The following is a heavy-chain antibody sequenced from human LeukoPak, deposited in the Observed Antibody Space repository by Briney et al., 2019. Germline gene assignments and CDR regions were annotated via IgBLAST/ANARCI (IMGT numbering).Heavy chain of an antibody. V-gene: IGHV3-30*02. CDR1: GFTFSSYG. CDR2: IRYDGSNK. Sequence: GGSLRLSCAASGFTFSSYGMHWVRQAPGKGLEWVAFIRYDGSNKYYADSVKGRFTISRDNSKNTLYLQMSSLRAEDTAVYYCAKDPTSDSNWRITMIVVVSPHFDYWGQGTLVTVSS. CDR3: AKDPTSDSNWRITMIVVVSPHFDY. D-gene: IGHD3-22*01. J-gene: IGHJ4*02.